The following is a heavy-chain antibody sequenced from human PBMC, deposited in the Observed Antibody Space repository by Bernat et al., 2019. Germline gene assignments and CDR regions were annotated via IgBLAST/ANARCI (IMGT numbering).Heavy chain of an antibody. V-gene: IGHV3-64*02. CDR3: ARAAYSSGWYIGYGMDV. J-gene: IGHJ6*02. D-gene: IGHD6-19*01. Sequence: EVQLVESGEGLVQPGGSLRLSCAASGFTFSSYAMHWVRQAPGKGLEYVSAISSNGGSTYYADSVKGRFTISRDNSKNTLYLQMGSLRAEDMAVYYCARAAYSSGWYIGYGMDVWGQGTTVTVSS. CDR2: ISSNGGST. CDR1: GFTFSSYA.